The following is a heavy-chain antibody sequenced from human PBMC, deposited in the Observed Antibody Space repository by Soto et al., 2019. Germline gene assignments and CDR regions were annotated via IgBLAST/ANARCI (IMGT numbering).Heavy chain of an antibody. CDR3: ARHRHPRGTVGATSPLDP. D-gene: IGHD1-26*01. CDR2: HYSGGST. J-gene: IGHJ5*02. Sequence: GGSLRLSCAISGFSVSSNYLSWVRQAPGKGLEWVSVHYSGGSTYYADSVQGRSTISRDKSNNTLYLQMRRGRAEDTAVYFCARHRHPRGTVGATSPLDPWGQGTQVTVSS. V-gene: IGHV3-53*01. CDR1: GFSVSSNY.